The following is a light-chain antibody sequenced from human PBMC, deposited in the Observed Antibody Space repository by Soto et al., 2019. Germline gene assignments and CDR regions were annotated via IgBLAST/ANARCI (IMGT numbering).Light chain of an antibody. V-gene: IGLV1-47*01. Sequence: QSVLTQPPSASGTPGQSVIISCSGSSSNIGNNLVYWYQQVPGMAPKLLIYANSQRPAGVPDRCSGSKSGTSASLAISGLRSEDEADYYCVAWDDSLRCAIFGGGTQLTVL. CDR2: ANS. CDR3: VAWDDSLRCAI. CDR1: SSNIGNNL. J-gene: IGLJ7*01.